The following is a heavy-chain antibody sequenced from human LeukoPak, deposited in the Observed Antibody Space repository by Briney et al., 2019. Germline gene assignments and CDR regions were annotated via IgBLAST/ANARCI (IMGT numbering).Heavy chain of an antibody. J-gene: IGHJ4*02. CDR2: INNSGGST. CDR3: ARGAWGQYCGADCSEEH. V-gene: IGHV1-46*01. D-gene: IGHD2-21*02. CDR1: GYTFTNSY. Sequence: ASVKVSCKASGYTFTNSYMHWVRQAPGQGLEWTGVINNSGGSTSYAQNLHGRVSLTSDMSTNTAYMELSSLRSDDTAVYYCARGAWGQYCGADCSEEHWGQGTLVTVSS.